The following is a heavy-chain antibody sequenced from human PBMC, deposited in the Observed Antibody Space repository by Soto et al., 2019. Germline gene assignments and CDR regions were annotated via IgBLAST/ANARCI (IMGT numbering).Heavy chain of an antibody. CDR1: GFTFCEYA. CDR2: ISGSGGST. D-gene: IGHD6-19*01. Sequence: GGSLRLSCAASGFTFCEYAMHWGPPAPGEGVEWVSAISGSGGSTYYDDSVKGRFTISRDNSKNTLYLQMNSLRAEDTAVYYCAKDKGYSSGWSFDYWGQGTLVTVS. J-gene: IGHJ4*02. CDR3: AKDKGYSSGWSFDY. V-gene: IGHV3-23*01.